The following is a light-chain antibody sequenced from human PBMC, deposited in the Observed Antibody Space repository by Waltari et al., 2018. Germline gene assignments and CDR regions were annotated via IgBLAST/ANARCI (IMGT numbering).Light chain of an antibody. J-gene: IGLJ2*01. CDR3: SSYTSSSTRVV. CDR1: SSDVGGYNY. CDR2: DVS. V-gene: IGLV2-14*03. Sequence: QSALTQPASVSGSPGQSITISCTGTSSDVGGYNYVSWYQQHPGKAPKLMIYDVSNRPSGVSNLCSGSKSGNTASLTISGLQAEDEADYYCSSYTSSSTRVVFGGGTKLTVL.